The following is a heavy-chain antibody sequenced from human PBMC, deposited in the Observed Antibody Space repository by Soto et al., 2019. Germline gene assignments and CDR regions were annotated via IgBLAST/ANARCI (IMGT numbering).Heavy chain of an antibody. CDR2: INHSGST. Sequence: SETLSLTCAVYGGSFSGYYWSWIRQPPGKGLEWIGEINHSGSTNYNPSLKSRVTISVDTSKNQFSLKLSSVTAADTAVYYCARLVNIVATTYYFDYWGQGTLVTVSS. J-gene: IGHJ4*02. V-gene: IGHV4-34*01. CDR1: GGSFSGYY. CDR3: ARLVNIVATTYYFDY. D-gene: IGHD5-12*01.